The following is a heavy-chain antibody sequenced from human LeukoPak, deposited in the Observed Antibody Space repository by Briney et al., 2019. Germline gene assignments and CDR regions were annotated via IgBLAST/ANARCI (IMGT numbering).Heavy chain of an antibody. D-gene: IGHD3-22*01. CDR3: ARHEPYYDSSGYYPIFDY. CDR2: INYSGST. V-gene: IGHV4-59*08. J-gene: IGHJ4*02. Sequence: SETLSLTCTVSGDSISSYYWSWIRQPPGKGLEWIGYINYSGSTNYNPSLKSRVTRSVDTSKNQFSLKLSSVTAADASVYYCARHEPYYDSSGYYPIFDYWGQRTLVTVSS. CDR1: GDSISSYY.